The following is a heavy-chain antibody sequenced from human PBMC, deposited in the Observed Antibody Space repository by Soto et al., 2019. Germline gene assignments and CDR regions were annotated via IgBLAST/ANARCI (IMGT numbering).Heavy chain of an antibody. CDR1: GYTFTSYY. V-gene: IGHV1-46*03. J-gene: IGHJ4*02. CDR3: ARDPGDDYIWGSYRYTFDY. Sequence: QVQLVQSGAEVKKPGASVKVSCKASGYTFTSYYMHWVRQAPGQGLEWMGITNPSGGSTSYAQKSQGRVTMTRDTSTSTVYMELSSLRSEDTAVYYCARDPGDDYIWGSYRYTFDYWGQGTLVTVSS. D-gene: IGHD3-16*02. CDR2: TNPSGGST.